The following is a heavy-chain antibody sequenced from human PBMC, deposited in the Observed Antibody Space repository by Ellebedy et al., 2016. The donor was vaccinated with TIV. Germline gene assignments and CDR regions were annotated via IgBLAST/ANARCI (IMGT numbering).Heavy chain of an antibody. V-gene: IGHV6-1*01. J-gene: IGHJ4*02. CDR1: GDSVSSNIAL. CDR3: ARALDWDSSSEY. CDR2: TYYRSKWYN. D-gene: IGHD3-22*01. Sequence: SQTLSLTCAISGDSVSSNIALWNWIRQSPSRGLEWLGRTYYRSKWYNDYAVSVEGRITINPDTSKNQFSLQLNSVTPDDTAVYYCARALDWDSSSEYWGQGTLVTVSS.